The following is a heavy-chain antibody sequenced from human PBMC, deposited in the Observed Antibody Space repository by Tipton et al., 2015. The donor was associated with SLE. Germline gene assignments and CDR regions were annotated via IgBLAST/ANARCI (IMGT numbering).Heavy chain of an antibody. CDR3: ALYHYSSSGLNWIDP. CDR2: IFHGGST. Sequence: GLVKPSETLSLFCTVSGDSISSSPYYWGWIRQPPGKGLEWIGNIFHGGSTYHNPSLKSRVTMSLDTSKNQFSLKLTSVTAADTAMYYCALYHYSSSGLNWIDPWGQGALVTVSS. J-gene: IGHJ5*02. V-gene: IGHV4-39*07. D-gene: IGHD3-22*01. CDR1: GDSISSSPYY.